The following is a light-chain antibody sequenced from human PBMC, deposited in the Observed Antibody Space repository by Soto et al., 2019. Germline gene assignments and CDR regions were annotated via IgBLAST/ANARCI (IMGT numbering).Light chain of an antibody. CDR2: GVT. V-gene: IGLV2-14*01. CDR3: SSYASIGTRV. CDR1: NSDVGGYNY. J-gene: IGLJ2*01. Sequence: QPALTQPASVSGSPGQSISISCSGTNSDVGGYNYVSWYQQHPGKAPKLMIYGVTNRPSGVSDRFSGSKSGNTASLTISGLQAEDEADYYCSSYASIGTRVFGGGTKLTVL.